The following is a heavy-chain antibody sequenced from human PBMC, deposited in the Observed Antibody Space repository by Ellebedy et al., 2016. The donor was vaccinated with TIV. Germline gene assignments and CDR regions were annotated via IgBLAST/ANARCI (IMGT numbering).Heavy chain of an antibody. CDR2: VFYSGST. J-gene: IGHJ4*02. D-gene: IGHD6-19*01. V-gene: IGHV4-59*01. CDR3: ARMKAVAGTFVIDY. CDR1: TDSISNYY. Sequence: SETLSLTCTVSTDSISNYYWSWIRQPPGKGLQWIGYVFYSGSTHYNPSLKSRVTISVDTSKNQFSLKLSSVTAADTAVYVCARMKAVAGTFVIDYWGQGTLVTVSS.